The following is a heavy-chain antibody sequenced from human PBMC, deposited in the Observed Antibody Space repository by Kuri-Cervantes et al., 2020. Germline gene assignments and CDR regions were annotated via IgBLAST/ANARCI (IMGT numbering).Heavy chain of an antibody. CDR3: ARWYYDFWSGYSIYGMDV. Sequence: SETLSLTCTVSRTSVSSYYWSWIRQPPGKGLEWIGYIYYSGSTNYNPSLKSRVTISVDTSKNQFSLKLSSVTAADTAVYYCARWYYDFWSGYSIYGMDVWGQGTTVTVSS. J-gene: IGHJ6*02. CDR2: IYYSGST. V-gene: IGHV4-59*02. D-gene: IGHD3-3*01. CDR1: RTSVSSYY.